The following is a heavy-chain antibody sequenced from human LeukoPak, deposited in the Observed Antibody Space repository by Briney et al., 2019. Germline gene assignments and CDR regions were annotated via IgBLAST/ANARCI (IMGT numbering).Heavy chain of an antibody. CDR2: IYYSGST. J-gene: IGHJ4*02. V-gene: IGHV4-59*01. D-gene: IGHD3-10*01. Sequence: PSETLSLTCTVSGGSISSYYWSWIRQPPGKGPEWIGYIYYSGSTNYNPSLKSRVTISVDTSKNQFSLKLSSVTAADTAVYYCARGEFEPNFDYWGQGTLVTVSS. CDR1: GGSISSYY. CDR3: ARGEFEPNFDY.